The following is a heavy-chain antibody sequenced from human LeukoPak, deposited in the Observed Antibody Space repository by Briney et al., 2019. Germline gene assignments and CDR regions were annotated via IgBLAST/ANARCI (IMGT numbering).Heavy chain of an antibody. V-gene: IGHV1-46*01. CDR3: ARAPMGTAPLY. Sequence: PRASVKVSCKASGYIFTSYYIHWVRQAPGQGLEWMGIINPSGGSTSYAQKFQGRVTLTRDTSISTAYMEVSSLRFDDTAFYYCARAPMGTAPLYWGQGTLVTVSS. CDR2: INPSGGST. CDR1: GYIFTSYY. J-gene: IGHJ4*02. D-gene: IGHD1/OR15-1a*01.